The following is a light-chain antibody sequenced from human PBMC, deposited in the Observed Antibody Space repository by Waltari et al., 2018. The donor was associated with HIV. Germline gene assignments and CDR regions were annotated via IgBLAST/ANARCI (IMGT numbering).Light chain of an antibody. V-gene: IGKV4-1*01. J-gene: IGKJ4*01. Sequence: DIVMTQSPDSLAVSLGERATINCKSIQNLLYSSDNKNYLAWYQLKPGQPPKLLIYWASTRESGVPDRFSGSGSGTDFTLTINSLQAEDVAVYYCQQYYSTLALTFGGGTKVEIK. CDR3: QQYYSTLALT. CDR2: WAS. CDR1: QNLLYSSDNKNY.